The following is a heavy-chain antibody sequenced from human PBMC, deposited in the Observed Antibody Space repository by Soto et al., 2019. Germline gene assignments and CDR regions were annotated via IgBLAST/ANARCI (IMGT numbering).Heavy chain of an antibody. Sequence: QVQLQESGPGLVKPSETLSLTCTVSGASVSTEGYYWSWIRQPPGKGLEWIGYVYHSGITNYNPSLMSRVTTSVDTSTNQVFLRLYSVTAADTGVYYCARLRRLAAVANYYYHSMDVWGLGTTVTVSS. CDR1: GASVSTEGYY. CDR3: ARLRRLAAVANYYYHSMDV. J-gene: IGHJ6*02. CDR2: VYHSGIT. V-gene: IGHV4-61*08. D-gene: IGHD6-19*01.